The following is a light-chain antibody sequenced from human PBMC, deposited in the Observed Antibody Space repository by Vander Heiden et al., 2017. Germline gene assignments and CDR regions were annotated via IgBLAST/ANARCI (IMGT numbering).Light chain of an antibody. J-gene: IGKJ4*01. CDR1: QSVSSSY. V-gene: IGKV3-20*01. CDR3: QQYGSSPT. CDR2: GAS. Sequence: EIVLTQSPGTLSLSPGERATLSCRASQSVSSSYLSWYQQKPGQAPRLLISGASSRATGIPDRCSGSGSGTDFTITISRLEPEDFAVYYCQQYGSSPTFGGGTKVEIK.